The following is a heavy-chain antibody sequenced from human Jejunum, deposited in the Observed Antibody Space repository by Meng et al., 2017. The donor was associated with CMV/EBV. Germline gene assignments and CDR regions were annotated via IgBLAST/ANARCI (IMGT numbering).Heavy chain of an antibody. CDR3: ARELTSGGRGRGVAFDP. V-gene: IGHV3-43*01. CDR2: INWDGGSK. Sequence: VRQGPGKELGWDYLINWDGGSKKQGELVKGPIFNLREKKKNPLYLEMSSLRSEDTALYFCARELTSGGRGRGVAFDPWGQGTLVTVSS. J-gene: IGHJ5*02. D-gene: IGHD3-10*01.